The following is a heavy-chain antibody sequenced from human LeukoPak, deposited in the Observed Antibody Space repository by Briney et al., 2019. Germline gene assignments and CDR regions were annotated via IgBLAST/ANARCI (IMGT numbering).Heavy chain of an antibody. CDR1: GGSISSGDYY. CDR2: IYYSGST. Sequence: SETLSLTCTVSGGSISSGDYYWSWIRQPPGKGLEWIGYIYYSGSTYYNPSLKSRVTISVDTSKNQFSLKLSSVTAAKTAPYFLARTPEKIFGGVIKTYLFRYWGQGTLVTVSS. CDR3: ARTPEKIFGGVIKTYLFRY. D-gene: IGHD3-3*01. V-gene: IGHV4-30-4*08. J-gene: IGHJ4*02.